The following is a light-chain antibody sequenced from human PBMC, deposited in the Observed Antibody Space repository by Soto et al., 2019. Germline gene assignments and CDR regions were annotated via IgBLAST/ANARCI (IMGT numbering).Light chain of an antibody. CDR3: QQYGSSPLYT. CDR1: QSVSSSY. J-gene: IGKJ2*01. Sequence: EIGLTQSPGTLSLSPGERATLSCRASQSVSSSYLAWYQHKPGQAPRLLIYGASSRATGIPDRFSGSGSGTDFTLTISRLEPEDFAVYYCQQYGSSPLYTFGQGTKLEIK. CDR2: GAS. V-gene: IGKV3-20*01.